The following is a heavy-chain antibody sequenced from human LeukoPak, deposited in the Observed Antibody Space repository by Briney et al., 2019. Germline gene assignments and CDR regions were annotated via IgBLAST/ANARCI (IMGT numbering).Heavy chain of an antibody. D-gene: IGHD3-9*01. CDR1: GGSISSGDYY. CDR2: IYYSGST. J-gene: IGHJ4*02. V-gene: IGHV4-30-4*01. Sequence: PSQTLSLTCTVSGGSISSGDYYWSWIRQPPGKGLEWIGYIYYSGSTYYNPSLKSRVTISVDTSKNQFSLKLSSVTAADTAVYYCASKDILTGYLDHWGQGTLVTVSS. CDR3: ASKDILTGYLDH.